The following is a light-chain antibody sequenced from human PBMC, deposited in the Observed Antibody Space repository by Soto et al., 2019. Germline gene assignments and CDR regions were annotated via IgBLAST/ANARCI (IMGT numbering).Light chain of an antibody. CDR1: QTISSY. Sequence: DIQMTQSPSSLSASVGDRVTITCRASQTISSYLNWYQQKPGKAPKLLIYAASSLLSGVPSRFSGSGSGTDFTLTIRSLQPEDFATYYCQQSSSPPRTFGQGTKVDI. CDR2: AAS. CDR3: QQSSSPPRT. J-gene: IGKJ1*01. V-gene: IGKV1-39*01.